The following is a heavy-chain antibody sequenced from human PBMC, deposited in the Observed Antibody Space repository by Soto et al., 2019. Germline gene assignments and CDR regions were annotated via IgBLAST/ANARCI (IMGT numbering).Heavy chain of an antibody. D-gene: IGHD6-13*01. J-gene: IGHJ6*02. Sequence: PGGSLRLSCAASGFTFSSYSMNWVRQAPGKGLEWVSYISSSSSTIYYADSVKGRFTISRDNAKNSLYLQMNSLRDEDTAVYYCARDQSTQGIAAAGTHYYYYYYGMDVWGQGTTVTVSS. CDR3: ARDQSTQGIAAAGTHYYYYYYGMDV. CDR2: ISSSSSTI. V-gene: IGHV3-48*02. CDR1: GFTFSSYS.